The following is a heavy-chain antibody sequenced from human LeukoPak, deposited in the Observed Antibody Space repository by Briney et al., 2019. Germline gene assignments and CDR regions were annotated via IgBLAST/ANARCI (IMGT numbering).Heavy chain of an antibody. Sequence: PGRSLRLSCAASGFTFSSYAMHWVRQAPGKGLEWVAVISYDGSNKYYADSVKGRFTISRDNSKNTLYLQMSSLRAEDTAVYYCARASGTYSSGWWGYYFDYWGQGTLVTVSS. J-gene: IGHJ4*02. CDR2: ISYDGSNK. V-gene: IGHV3-30-3*01. CDR3: ARASGTYSSGWWGYYFDY. CDR1: GFTFSSYA. D-gene: IGHD6-19*01.